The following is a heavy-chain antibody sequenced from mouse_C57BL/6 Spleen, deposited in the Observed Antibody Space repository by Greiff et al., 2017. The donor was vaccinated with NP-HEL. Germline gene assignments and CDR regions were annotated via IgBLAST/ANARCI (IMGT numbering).Heavy chain of an antibody. CDR1: GYTFTSYW. J-gene: IGHJ2*01. Sequence: QVQLQQPGAELVMPGASVKLSCKASGYTFTSYWMHWVKQRPGQGLEWIGEIDPSDSYTNYNQKFKGKSTLTVDKSSSTAYMQLSSLTSEDSAVYYCARFMTTVVTHFDYWGQGTTLTVSS. CDR3: ARFMTTVVTHFDY. CDR2: IDPSDSYT. D-gene: IGHD1-1*01. V-gene: IGHV1-69*01.